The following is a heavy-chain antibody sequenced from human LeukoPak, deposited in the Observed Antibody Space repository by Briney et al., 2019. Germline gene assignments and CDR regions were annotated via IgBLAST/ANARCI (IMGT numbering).Heavy chain of an antibody. D-gene: IGHD2-2*01. V-gene: IGHV1-2*02. CDR3: ARDVGEYCSSTNCYASHY. J-gene: IGHJ4*02. CDR1: GYTFTGYY. Sequence: ASVKVSCKASGYTFTGYYIHWVRQAPGQGLEWMGWINPHSGGTNYAQKFQGGVTMTRDTSITTAYMELSSLRSDDTAVYYCARDVGEYCSSTNCYASHYWGQGTLVTVSS. CDR2: INPHSGGT.